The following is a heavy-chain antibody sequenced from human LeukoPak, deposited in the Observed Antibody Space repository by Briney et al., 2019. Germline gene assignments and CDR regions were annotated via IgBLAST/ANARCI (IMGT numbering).Heavy chain of an antibody. Sequence: ASVKVSCKASGGTFSSYAISWARQAPGQGLEWMGRIIPILGIANYAQKFQGRVTITADKSTSTAYMELSSLRSEDTAVYYCARDTIAAAGYYYYYGMDVWGQGTTVTVSS. D-gene: IGHD6-13*01. CDR3: ARDTIAAAGYYYYYGMDV. CDR2: IIPILGIA. J-gene: IGHJ6*02. CDR1: GGTFSSYA. V-gene: IGHV1-69*04.